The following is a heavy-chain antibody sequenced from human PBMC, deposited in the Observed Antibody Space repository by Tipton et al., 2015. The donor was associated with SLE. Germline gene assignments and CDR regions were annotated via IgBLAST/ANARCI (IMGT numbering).Heavy chain of an antibody. CDR3: ARGSFYFDY. D-gene: IGHD3-16*02. V-gene: IGHV4-59*08. CDR1: GGSIGNFY. Sequence: TLSLTCTVSGGSIGNFYWSWIRQPPGKGLEWIGYIYYTGTTHFNPSLDSRATMSVDTSQNQFSLKVTSVTAADTAVYFCARGSFYFDYWGQGTLVPVSS. CDR2: IYYTGTT. J-gene: IGHJ4*02.